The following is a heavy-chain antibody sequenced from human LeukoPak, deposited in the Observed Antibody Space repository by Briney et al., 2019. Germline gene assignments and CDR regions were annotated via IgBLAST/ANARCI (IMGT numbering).Heavy chain of an antibody. J-gene: IGHJ4*02. CDR2: IYYSGST. CDR3: ARGSGDYYFDY. CDR1: GGSVGSGSYY. V-gene: IGHV4-61*01. Sequence: SETLSLTCSVSGGSVGSGSYYWSWIWQPPGKGLEWIGYIYYSGSTNYNPSLKSRVTISVDTSKNQFSLKLSSVTAADTAVYYCARGSGDYYFDYWGQGTLVTVSS. D-gene: IGHD2-21*02.